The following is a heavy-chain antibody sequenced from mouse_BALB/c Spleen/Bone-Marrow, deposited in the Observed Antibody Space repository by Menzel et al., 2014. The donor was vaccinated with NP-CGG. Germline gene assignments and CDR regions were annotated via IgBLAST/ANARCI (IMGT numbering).Heavy chain of an antibody. J-gene: IGHJ1*01. V-gene: IGHV2-9*02. CDR1: GFSLTSYG. D-gene: IGHD2-1*01. Sequence: VKLVESGPGLVAPSQSLSIPCTVSGFSLTSYGVHWVRQPPGKGLEWLGVIWAGGSTNYNSALMSRLSISKDNSKSQVSLKMNSLQTDDTAMYYCAREDGKGWYFDVWGAGTTVTVSS. CDR3: AREDGKGWYFDV. CDR2: IWAGGST.